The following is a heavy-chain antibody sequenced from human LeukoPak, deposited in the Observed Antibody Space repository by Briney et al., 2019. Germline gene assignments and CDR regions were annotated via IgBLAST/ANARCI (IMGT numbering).Heavy chain of an antibody. CDR3: ARNYYGSAAPFDP. V-gene: IGHV4-59*08. Sequence: SETLSLTCTVSGGSISSYYWSWIRQPPGKGLEWIGYIDYSGSTNYNPTLESRVTISGDTSKNQFSLKLSSVTAADTAVYYCARNYYGSAAPFDPWGQGTLVTVSS. CDR1: GGSISSYY. CDR2: IDYSGST. D-gene: IGHD3-10*01. J-gene: IGHJ5*02.